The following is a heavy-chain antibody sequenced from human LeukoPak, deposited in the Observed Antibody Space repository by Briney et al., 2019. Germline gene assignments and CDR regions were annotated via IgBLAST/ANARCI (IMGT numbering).Heavy chain of an antibody. V-gene: IGHV3-23*01. CDR2: VSDRDTST. Sequence: GASLRLSCAASGFTFSNYAMSWVRQAPGKGLEWVSAVSDRDTSTYYTDSVKGRFTISRDNSKNTLYLQMNSLSAEGTAIYYCAKWGDYDVLSGYYGSDYWGQGTLVTVSS. D-gene: IGHD3-3*01. CDR1: GFTFSNYA. CDR3: AKWGDYDVLSGYYGSDY. J-gene: IGHJ4*02.